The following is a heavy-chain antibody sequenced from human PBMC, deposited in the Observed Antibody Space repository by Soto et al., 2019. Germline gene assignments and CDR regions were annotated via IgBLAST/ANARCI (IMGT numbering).Heavy chain of an antibody. D-gene: IGHD2-2*02. Sequence: GGSLRLSCAASGFTFSGYAMSWVRQAPGKGLGWVSAISGSGGSTYYADSVKGRFTISRDNSKNTLYLQMNSLRAEDAAVYYCAKDGYFQLGYCSSTSCYTGGNFDYWGQGTLVTVSS. CDR2: ISGSGGST. CDR1: GFTFSGYA. V-gene: IGHV3-23*01. J-gene: IGHJ4*02. CDR3: AKDGYFQLGYCSSTSCYTGGNFDY.